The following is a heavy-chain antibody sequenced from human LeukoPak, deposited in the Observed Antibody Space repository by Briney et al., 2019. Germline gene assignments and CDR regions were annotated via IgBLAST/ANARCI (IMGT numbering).Heavy chain of an antibody. CDR3: ARGGSLGYSYGYVFDY. D-gene: IGHD5-18*01. CDR2: IIPIFGTA. V-gene: IGHV1-69*05. Sequence: SVKVSCKASGGTFSSYAISWVRQAPGQGLEWMGRIIPIFGTANCAQKFQGRVTITTDESTSTAYMELSSLRSEDTAVYYCARGGSLGYSYGYVFDYWGQGTLVTVSS. CDR1: GGTFSSYA. J-gene: IGHJ4*02.